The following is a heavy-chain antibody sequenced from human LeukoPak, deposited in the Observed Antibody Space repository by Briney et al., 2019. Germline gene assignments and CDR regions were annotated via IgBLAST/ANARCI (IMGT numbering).Heavy chain of an antibody. J-gene: IGHJ2*01. Sequence: GGSLRLSCAASGFTFSSFGMTWVRQAQAPGKGLEWVSGISGSDGSTYYADSVKGRFTISRDNSKNTLYLQMNSLRAEDTAVYYCTKVRAYDDSGNPYWHFDLWGRGTLVTVSS. CDR2: ISGSDGST. CDR3: TKVRAYDDSGNPYWHFDL. CDR1: GFTFSSFG. V-gene: IGHV3-23*01. D-gene: IGHD3-10*01.